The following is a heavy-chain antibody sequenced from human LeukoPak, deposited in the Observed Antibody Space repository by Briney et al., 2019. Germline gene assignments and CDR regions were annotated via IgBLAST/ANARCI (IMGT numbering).Heavy chain of an antibody. Sequence: GGSLRLSCAASGFTFSSYAMSWVRQAPGKGLEWVSTISGSSLITYYADSVKGRFAISRDNSKNTLYLQMNSLRAEDTAVYFCAKGIYDMDVWGQGTTVTDSS. J-gene: IGHJ6*02. CDR3: AKGIYDMDV. CDR2: ISGSSLIT. CDR1: GFTFSSYA. V-gene: IGHV3-23*01.